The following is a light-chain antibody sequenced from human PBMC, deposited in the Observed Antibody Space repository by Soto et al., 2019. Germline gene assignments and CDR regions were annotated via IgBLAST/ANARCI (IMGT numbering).Light chain of an antibody. J-gene: IGKJ2*01. Sequence: EIVLTQSPGTLSLSPGQRATLSCRASQSVSSSYLAWYQQKPGQPPRLLIYGISSRATGTPDRFSGSGSGTDFTLTISRLEPEDFAVYYCQLYGGSPLYTFGQGTRLEIK. CDR3: QLYGGSPLYT. CDR1: QSVSSSY. CDR2: GIS. V-gene: IGKV3-20*01.